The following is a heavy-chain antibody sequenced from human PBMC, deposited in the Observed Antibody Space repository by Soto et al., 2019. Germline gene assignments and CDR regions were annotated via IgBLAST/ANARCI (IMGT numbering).Heavy chain of an antibody. Sequence: ASVKVSCKASGYTFTNYGISWVRQAPGQGLEWMGWISAYNGNTNYAQKLQGRVTMTTDTSTSTAYMELRSLRAEDTAVYYCAKVFLRSEDDYWGQGTLVTVSS. CDR3: AKVFLRSEDDY. CDR2: ISAYNGNT. J-gene: IGHJ4*02. CDR1: GYTFTNYG. V-gene: IGHV1-18*01.